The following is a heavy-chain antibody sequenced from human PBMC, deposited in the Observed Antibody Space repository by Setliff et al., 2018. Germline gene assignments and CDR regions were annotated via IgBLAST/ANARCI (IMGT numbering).Heavy chain of an antibody. Sequence: SVKVSCKASGYTLSTHYMHWVRQAPGQGLEWMGGIIPMFGTPAYAQKFQDRVTITTDESTSTAYMELRSLRPDDTAVYYCARVPQEALYYYDRGNYFDYWGQGTLVTVSS. J-gene: IGHJ4*02. CDR2: IIPMFGTP. D-gene: IGHD3-22*01. V-gene: IGHV1-69*05. CDR3: ARVPQEALYYYDRGNYFDY. CDR1: GYTLSTHY.